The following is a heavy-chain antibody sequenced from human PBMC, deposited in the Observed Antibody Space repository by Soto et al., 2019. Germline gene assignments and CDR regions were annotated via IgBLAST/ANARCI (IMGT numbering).Heavy chain of an antibody. CDR1: GGSISSGGYY. CDR2: IYYSGST. Sequence: QVQLQESGPGLVKPSQTLSLTCTVSGGSISSGGYYWSWIRQHPGKGLEWIGYIYYSGSTYYNPSLNSRVTISVDTSKNQLSLKLSSVTAADTAVYYCATVNSSRIVSTENWFDPWGQGTLVTVSS. CDR3: ATVNSSRIVSTENWFDP. J-gene: IGHJ5*02. D-gene: IGHD2-2*01. V-gene: IGHV4-31*03.